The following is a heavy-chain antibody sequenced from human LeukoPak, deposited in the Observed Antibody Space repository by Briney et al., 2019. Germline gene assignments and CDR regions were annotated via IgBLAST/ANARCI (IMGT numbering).Heavy chain of an antibody. Sequence: GASVKVSCKASGYTFTSYYMHWVRQAPGQGLEWMGIINPSGGSTSYAQKFQGRVTMTRDTSTSTVYMELSSLRSEDTAVYYCARAGCSSTSCYRWYSSGWCDYWGRGTLVTVSS. D-gene: IGHD2-2*01. CDR3: ARAGCSSTSCYRWYSSGWCDY. CDR1: GYTFTSYY. V-gene: IGHV1-46*01. CDR2: INPSGGST. J-gene: IGHJ4*02.